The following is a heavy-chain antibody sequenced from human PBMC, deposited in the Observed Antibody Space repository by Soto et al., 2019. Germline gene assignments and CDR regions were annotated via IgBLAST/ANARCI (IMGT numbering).Heavy chain of an antibody. V-gene: IGHV3-23*01. D-gene: IGHD3-10*01. CDR2: ISGSGGST. CDR3: ANTYSSGSYYIPDDAFDI. Sequence: PGGSLRLSCAASGFTFSSYAMSWVRQAPGKGLEWVSAISGSGGSTYYADSVKGRFTISRDNSKNTLYLQMNSLRAEDTAVYYFANTYSSGSYYIPDDAFDIWGQGTMVTVSS. J-gene: IGHJ3*02. CDR1: GFTFSSYA.